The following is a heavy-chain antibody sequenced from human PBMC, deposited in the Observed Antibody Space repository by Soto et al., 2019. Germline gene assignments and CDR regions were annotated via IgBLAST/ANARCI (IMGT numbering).Heavy chain of an antibody. J-gene: IGHJ4*02. CDR2: ISGSGGST. D-gene: IGHD3-10*01. CDR3: AKPLWFGELLYGY. CDR1: GFTFSSYA. V-gene: IGHV3-23*01. Sequence: EVQLLESGGGLVQPGGSLRLSCAASGFTFSSYAMSWVRQAPGKWLEWVSAISGSGGSTYYADSVKGRFTISRDNSKNTLYLQMNSLRAEDTAVYYCAKPLWFGELLYGYWGQGTLVTVSS.